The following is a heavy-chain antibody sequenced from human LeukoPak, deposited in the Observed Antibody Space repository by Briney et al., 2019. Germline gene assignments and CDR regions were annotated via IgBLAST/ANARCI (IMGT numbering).Heavy chain of an antibody. D-gene: IGHD2-2*01. CDR3: ARGFVVVPAATRGDWFDP. V-gene: IGHV4-59*01. J-gene: IGHJ5*02. CDR1: GGSISSYY. CDR2: IYYSGST. Sequence: PSETLSLTCTVSGGSISSYYWSWIRQPPGKGLEWIGYIYYSGSTNYNPSLKSRVTISVDTSKNQFSLKLSSVTAADTAVYYCARGFVVVPAATRGDWFDPWGQGTLVTVSS.